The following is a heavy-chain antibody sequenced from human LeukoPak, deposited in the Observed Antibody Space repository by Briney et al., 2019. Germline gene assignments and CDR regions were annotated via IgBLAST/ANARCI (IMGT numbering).Heavy chain of an antibody. D-gene: IGHD3-9*01. Sequence: SETLSLTCAVYGGSFSGHYWSWIRQPPGKGLEWIGEIKHSGSTNYNPSLKSRVTISVDTSKNQFSLKLTSVTAADTAVYYCARQDILTGFDYWGQGTLVTVSS. J-gene: IGHJ4*02. V-gene: IGHV4-34*01. CDR1: GGSFSGHY. CDR3: ARQDILTGFDY. CDR2: IKHSGST.